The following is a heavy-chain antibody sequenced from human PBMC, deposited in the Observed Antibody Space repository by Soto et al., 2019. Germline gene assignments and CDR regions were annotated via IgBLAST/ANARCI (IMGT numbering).Heavy chain of an antibody. CDR3: TTAIWSYYDILTGYYTTCYFDY. CDR1: GFTFSNAW. D-gene: IGHD3-9*01. V-gene: IGHV3-15*01. CDR2: IKSKTDGGTT. Sequence: EVQLVESGGGLVKPGGSLRLSCAASGFTFSNAWMSWVRQAPGKGLEWVGRIKSKTDGGTTDYAAPVKGRFTISRDDSKNKLYLQMNSLKTEDTAVYYCTTAIWSYYDILTGYYTTCYFDYWGQGTLVTVSS. J-gene: IGHJ4*02.